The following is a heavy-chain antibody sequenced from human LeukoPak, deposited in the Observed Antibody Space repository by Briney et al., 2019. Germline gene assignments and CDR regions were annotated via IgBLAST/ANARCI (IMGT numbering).Heavy chain of an antibody. CDR2: IIPILGIA. J-gene: IGHJ5*02. V-gene: IGHV1-69*04. Sequence: SVTVSCTASGGTFSSYAISWVRQAPGQGLEWMGRIIPILGIANYAQKFQGRVTITADKSTSTAYMELSSLRSEDTAVYYCARQRVAAAGPNWFDPWGQGTLVTVSS. CDR3: ARQRVAAAGPNWFDP. CDR1: GGTFSSYA. D-gene: IGHD6-13*01.